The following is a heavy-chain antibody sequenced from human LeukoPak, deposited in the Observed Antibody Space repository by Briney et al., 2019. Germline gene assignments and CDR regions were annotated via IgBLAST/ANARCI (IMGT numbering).Heavy chain of an antibody. V-gene: IGHV3-53*01. CDR1: GFSVSSNF. CDR3: ARGTTVATLYSFDY. Sequence: GGSLRLSCAVSGFSVSSNFMSWVRQAPGKGLEWVAVIFSGGTTYYADSVKGRFTISRDKSKNTLFLQMNSLRVEDTAVYYCARGTTVATLYSFDYWGQGTLVTVSS. J-gene: IGHJ4*02. D-gene: IGHD4-23*01. CDR2: IFSGGTT.